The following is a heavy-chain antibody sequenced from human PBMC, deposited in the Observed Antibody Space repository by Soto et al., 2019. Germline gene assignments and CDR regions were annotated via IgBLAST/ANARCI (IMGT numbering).Heavy chain of an antibody. Sequence: GSLRLSCAASGFSFSNYAMTWGRQAPGKGLEWVSAISTSGGSTYYADSVKGRFTVSRDNSKNTLYLQMNSLRAEDTAVYYCAKDPHGPDDYWGQGTLVTVSS. D-gene: IGHD2-2*01. CDR2: ISTSGGST. J-gene: IGHJ4*02. CDR3: AKDPHGPDDY. V-gene: IGHV3-23*01. CDR1: GFSFSNYA.